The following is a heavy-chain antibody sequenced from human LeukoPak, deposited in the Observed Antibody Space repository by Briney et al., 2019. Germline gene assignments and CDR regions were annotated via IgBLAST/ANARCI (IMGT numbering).Heavy chain of an antibody. V-gene: IGHV3-11*01. CDR3: ARATCDSSAVDAFDI. CDR2: TNTAGNTI. CDR1: GFTFRDYF. Sequence: KSGGSLRLSCAASGFTFRDYFMSWIRQAPGKGLEWVAYTNTAGNTIYYAESMKGRFTISRDNAKNSLYLQMNTLRAEDTAVYYCARATCDSSAVDAFDIWGQGTMVTVSP. J-gene: IGHJ3*02. D-gene: IGHD3-22*01.